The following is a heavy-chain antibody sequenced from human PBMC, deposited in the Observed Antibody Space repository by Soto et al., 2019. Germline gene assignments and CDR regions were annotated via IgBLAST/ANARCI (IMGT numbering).Heavy chain of an antibody. V-gene: IGHV4-34*01. CDR1: GGSFSGYY. Sequence: QVQLQQWGAGLLKPSETLSLTCAVYGGSFSGYYWSWIRQPPGKGLEWIGEINHSGSTNYNPSLKSRVTISVETSKNQFSLKLSSVTAADTAVYYCARTKATERGYSYGYLSRYYYGMDVWGQGTTVTVSS. CDR2: INHSGST. D-gene: IGHD5-18*01. CDR3: ARTKATERGYSYGYLSRYYYGMDV. J-gene: IGHJ6*02.